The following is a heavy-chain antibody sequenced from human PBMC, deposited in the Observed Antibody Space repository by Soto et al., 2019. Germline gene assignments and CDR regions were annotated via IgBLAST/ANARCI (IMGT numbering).Heavy chain of an antibody. CDR3: ARDLGGWPDY. J-gene: IGHJ4*02. V-gene: IGHV1-3*01. CDR1: GGTFSNYA. CDR2: INAGNGNT. D-gene: IGHD2-15*01. Sequence: ASVKVSCKASGGTFSNYAISWVRQAPGQGLEWMGWINAGNGNTKYSQKFQGRVTITRDTSASTAYMELSSLRSEDTAVYYCARDLGGWPDYCGQGTLVTVSS.